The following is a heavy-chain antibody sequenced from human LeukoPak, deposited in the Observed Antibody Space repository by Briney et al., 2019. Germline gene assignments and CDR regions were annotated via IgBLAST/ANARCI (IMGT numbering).Heavy chain of an antibody. CDR1: GYTFTGYY. J-gene: IGHJ5*02. Sequence: GASVKVSCKASGYTFTGYYIHWVRQAPGQGLEWMGWINPSSGDTHYAQMFQGTVTMTRDTSISTAYMELNRLRSDDTAVYYCAIEGEYFYGSGSDTTAWGQGTLVTVSS. CDR3: AIEGEYFYGSGSDTTA. CDR2: INPSSGDT. D-gene: IGHD3-10*01. V-gene: IGHV1-2*02.